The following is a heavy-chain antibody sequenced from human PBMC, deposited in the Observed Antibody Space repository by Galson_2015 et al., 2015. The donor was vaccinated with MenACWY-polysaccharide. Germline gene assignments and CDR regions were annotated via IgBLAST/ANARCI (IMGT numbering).Heavy chain of an antibody. J-gene: IGHJ4*02. CDR1: GFTFDAYA. V-gene: IGHV3-9*01. D-gene: IGHD2-15*01. Sequence: LSCSASGFTFDAYAMHWVRPAPGKGLEWVSGISWNSDIIGYADSVKGRFTISRDSAKNSLYLQMNSLRPEDTALYYCAKGYSYSKSPVDHWGQGTLVTVSS. CDR3: AKGYSYSKSPVDH. CDR2: ISWNSDII.